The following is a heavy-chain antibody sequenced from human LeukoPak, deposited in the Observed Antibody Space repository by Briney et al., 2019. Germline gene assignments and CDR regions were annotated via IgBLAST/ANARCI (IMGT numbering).Heavy chain of an antibody. Sequence: GASEKVSYKASGYTFTGYYMHCVRQDPGQPLEWTGWINPNSGRTNYAQKFHGRVTMTRDTSTSTAQMELSRLRSDDTSQCYCVSRSVIMDADYWGQGNLVTVSS. CDR2: INPNSGRT. CDR3: VSRSVIMDADY. V-gene: IGHV1-2*02. J-gene: IGHJ4*02. CDR1: GYTFTGYY. D-gene: IGHD2-21*01.